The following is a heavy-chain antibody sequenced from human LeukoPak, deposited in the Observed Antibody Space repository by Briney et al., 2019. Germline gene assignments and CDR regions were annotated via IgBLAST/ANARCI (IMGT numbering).Heavy chain of an antibody. CDR2: IYYSGST. J-gene: IGHJ4*02. CDR1: GGSISSYY. Sequence: SGTLSLTCTVSGGSISSYYWNWIRQPPGKGLEWIGYIYYSGSTNYNPSLKSRVTISVDTSKNQFSLKLSSVTAADTAVYYCARGADSSGYYSIFYFDYWGQGTLVTVSS. V-gene: IGHV4-59*01. CDR3: ARGADSSGYYSIFYFDY. D-gene: IGHD3-22*01.